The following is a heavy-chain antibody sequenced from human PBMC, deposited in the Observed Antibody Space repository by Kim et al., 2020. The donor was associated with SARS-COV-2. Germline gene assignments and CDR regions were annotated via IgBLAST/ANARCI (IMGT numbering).Heavy chain of an antibody. V-gene: IGHV1-46*01. CDR2: ILPRNDDK. D-gene: IGHD6-6*01. J-gene: IGHJ4*02. CDR1: GYTFTSYF. CDR3: AREVESMDY. Sequence: ASVKVSCKASGYTFTSYFLHWVRQAPGQGLEWMGMILPRNDDKAYAQKFKGRITVTSDTSTSTVYMELSSLRSEDTAVYYCAREVESMDYWGQGTLVSVSS.